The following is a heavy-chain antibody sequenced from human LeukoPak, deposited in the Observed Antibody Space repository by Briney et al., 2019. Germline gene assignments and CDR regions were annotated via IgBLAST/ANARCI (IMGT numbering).Heavy chain of an antibody. D-gene: IGHD3-16*02. CDR1: GGSISSYY. J-gene: IGHJ4*02. Sequence: KSSETLSLTCTVSGGSISSYYWSWIRQPPGKGLEWIGYIYYSGSTNYNPSLKSRVTISVDTSKNQFSLKLSSVTAADTAVYYCARADYDYVWGSYRLFDYWGQGTLVTVSS. V-gene: IGHV4-59*01. CDR3: ARADYDYVWGSYRLFDY. CDR2: IYYSGST.